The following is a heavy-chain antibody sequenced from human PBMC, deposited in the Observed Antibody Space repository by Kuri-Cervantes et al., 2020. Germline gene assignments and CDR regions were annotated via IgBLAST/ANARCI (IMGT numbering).Heavy chain of an antibody. Sequence: LSLTCAASGFTFSSYAMSWVRQAPGKGLEWVSAISGSGGSTYYADSVKGRFTISRDNAKNSLYLQMSSLRDEDTAVYYCARGSRDGYKNFLDYWGQGTLVTVSS. J-gene: IGHJ4*02. D-gene: IGHD5-24*01. CDR3: ARGSRDGYKNFLDY. CDR1: GFTFSSYA. V-gene: IGHV3-23*01. CDR2: ISGSGGST.